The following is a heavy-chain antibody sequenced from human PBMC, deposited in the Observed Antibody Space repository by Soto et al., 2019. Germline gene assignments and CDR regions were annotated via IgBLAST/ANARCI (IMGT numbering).Heavy chain of an antibody. Sequence: GASVKVSCKASGGTFSSYAISWVRHAPGKGLEWMGGIIPIFGTANYAQKFQGRVTITADESTSTAYMELSSLRSEDTAVYYCARDLSRNSYRRYGMDVWGQGTTVTVSS. J-gene: IGHJ6*02. V-gene: IGHV1-69*13. CDR1: GGTFSSYA. CDR3: ARDLSRNSYRRYGMDV. D-gene: IGHD2-2*01. CDR2: IIPIFGTA.